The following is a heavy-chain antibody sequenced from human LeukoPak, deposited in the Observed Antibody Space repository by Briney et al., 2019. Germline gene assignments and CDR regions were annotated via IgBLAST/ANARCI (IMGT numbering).Heavy chain of an antibody. CDR2: TTWNGGST. J-gene: IGHJ6*03. D-gene: IGHD1-26*01. CDR3: ARRRRGNTVPYYYYMDV. Sequence: EWFLRLSCAASGFTFDVYGMSWVRIAPEKRLEWVSATTWNGGSTHYADSVNGRFTISKENVKNSLYLQLSMLRVEDTAFYYCARRRRGNTVPYYYYMDVWGKGTTVTVSS. V-gene: IGHV3-20*04. CDR1: GFTFDVYG.